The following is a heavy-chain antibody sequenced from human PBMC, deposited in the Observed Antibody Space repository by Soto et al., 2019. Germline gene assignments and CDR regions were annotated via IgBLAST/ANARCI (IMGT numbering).Heavy chain of an antibody. D-gene: IGHD6-13*01. Sequence: GGSLRLSCAASGFTFSSYVMSWVRQAPGKGLEWVSAISGSGGSTYYADSVKGRFTISRDNSKNTLYLQMNSLRAEDTAVYYCAKDPNSWHAFDIWGQGTMVTVSS. J-gene: IGHJ3*02. CDR2: ISGSGGST. CDR1: GFTFSSYV. V-gene: IGHV3-23*01. CDR3: AKDPNSWHAFDI.